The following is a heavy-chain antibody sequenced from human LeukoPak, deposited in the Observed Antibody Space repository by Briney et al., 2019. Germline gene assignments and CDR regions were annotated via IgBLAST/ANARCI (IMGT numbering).Heavy chain of an antibody. CDR2: INHNGNVN. Sequence: PGGSLRLSCAASGFTFSSYWMNWARQAPGKGLEWVASINHNGNVNYYVDSVKGRFTNSRDNAKNTLYLQMNSLRAEDTAVYYCAKDFAGDRDYWGQGTLVTVSS. CDR3: AKDFAGDRDY. J-gene: IGHJ4*02. D-gene: IGHD4-17*01. CDR1: GFTFSSYW. V-gene: IGHV3-7*04.